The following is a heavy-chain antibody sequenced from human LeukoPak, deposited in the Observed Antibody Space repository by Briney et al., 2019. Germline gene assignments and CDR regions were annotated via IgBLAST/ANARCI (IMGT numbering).Heavy chain of an antibody. CDR1: GYTFTGYY. CDR3: ASTYVAQNWFDP. J-gene: IGHJ5*02. Sequence: SVKVSCKASGYTFTGYYMHWVRQAPGQGLEWMGRIIPIFGTANYAQKFQGRVTITTDESTSTAYMELSSLRSEDTAVYYCASTYVAQNWFDPWGQGTLVTVSS. CDR2: IIPIFGTA. V-gene: IGHV1-69*05. D-gene: IGHD3-16*01.